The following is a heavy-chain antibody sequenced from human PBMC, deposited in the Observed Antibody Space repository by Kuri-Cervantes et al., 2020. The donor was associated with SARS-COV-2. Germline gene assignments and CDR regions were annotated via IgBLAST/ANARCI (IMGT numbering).Heavy chain of an antibody. CDR3: AKPVLGSPVDAFDI. CDR2: ISYDGSNK. CDR1: GFNFSSYA. V-gene: IGHV3-30-3*02. D-gene: IGHD7-27*01. Sequence: GESLKISCAASGFNFSSYAMHWVRQAPGKGLEWVAVISYDGSNKYYEDSVKGRFTISRDNSNNTLYLQMNSLRGEDTAVYYCAKPVLGSPVDAFDIWGQGTMVTVSS. J-gene: IGHJ3*02.